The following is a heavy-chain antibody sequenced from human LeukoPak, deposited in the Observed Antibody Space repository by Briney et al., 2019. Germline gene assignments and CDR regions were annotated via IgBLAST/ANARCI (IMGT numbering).Heavy chain of an antibody. Sequence: QTGGSLRLSCAASGFTFSSFWMHWVRQAPGKGLVWVSRINSDGTSTTYAESVKGRFTTSRENAKNTVYLQMNSLRADDTAVYYCASDRRDGSGNYFSRYMDVWGKGTTITVSS. D-gene: IGHD3-10*01. V-gene: IGHV3-74*03. J-gene: IGHJ6*04. CDR3: ASDRRDGSGNYFSRYMDV. CDR1: GFTFSSFW. CDR2: INSDGTST.